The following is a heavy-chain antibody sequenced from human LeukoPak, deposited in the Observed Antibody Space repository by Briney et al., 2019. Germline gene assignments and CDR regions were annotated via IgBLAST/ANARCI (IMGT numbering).Heavy chain of an antibody. CDR3: ARASYSSSWYFLDPRDYYYYMGV. Sequence: GASVKVSCKASGGTFNNYPISWVRQAPGQGLEWMGGIIPIFGTTNYAPKFQGRVTFTADESTSTVYMELSSLRSEDTAVYYCARASYSSSWYFLDPRDYYYYMGVWGKGTTVTVSS. CDR1: GGTFNNYP. D-gene: IGHD6-13*01. V-gene: IGHV1-69*13. J-gene: IGHJ6*03. CDR2: IIPIFGTT.